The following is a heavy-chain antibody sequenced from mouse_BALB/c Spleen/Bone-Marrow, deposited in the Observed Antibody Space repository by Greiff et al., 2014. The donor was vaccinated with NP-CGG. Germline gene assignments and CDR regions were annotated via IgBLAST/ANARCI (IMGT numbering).Heavy chain of an antibody. D-gene: IGHD1-1*01. Sequence: GSELVRPGASVKLSCKASGYTFTSYWMHWVKQRPGQGLEWIGNIYPGSGSTNYDEKFKSKATPTVDTSSSTAYMQLSSLTSEDSAVYYCTRDYDWVPDYWGQGTTLTVSS. CDR3: TRDYDWVPDY. CDR2: IYPGSGST. V-gene: IGHV1S22*01. J-gene: IGHJ2*01. CDR1: GYTFTSYW.